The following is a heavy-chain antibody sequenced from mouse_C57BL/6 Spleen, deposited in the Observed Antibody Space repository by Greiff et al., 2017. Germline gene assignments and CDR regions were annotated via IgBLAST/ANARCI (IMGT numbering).Heavy chain of an antibody. CDR2: INPNNGGT. D-gene: IGHD2-4*01. Sequence: VQLQQSGPELVKPGASVKMSCKASGYTFTDYNMHWVKQSHGKSLEWIGYINPNNGGTSYNQKFKGKATLTVNKSSSTAYMELRSLTSEDSAVYYCARDYDYDVLFAYWGQGTLVTVSA. J-gene: IGHJ3*01. V-gene: IGHV1-22*01. CDR3: ARDYDYDVLFAY. CDR1: GYTFTDYN.